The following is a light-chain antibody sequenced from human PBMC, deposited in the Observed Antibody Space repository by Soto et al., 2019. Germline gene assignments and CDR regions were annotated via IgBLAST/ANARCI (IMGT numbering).Light chain of an antibody. J-gene: IGKJ2*01. CDR2: AAS. Sequence: DIQMTQSPSSLSASVGDRITITCRASQSMSSYLNWYQQKPGKSPKLLIYAASSLQSVVPSRFSGSGSGTDYTLTIIGLQPGDFAAYYCQQSYSTPRTFGHGTKVEIK. CDR1: QSMSSY. CDR3: QQSYSTPRT. V-gene: IGKV1-39*01.